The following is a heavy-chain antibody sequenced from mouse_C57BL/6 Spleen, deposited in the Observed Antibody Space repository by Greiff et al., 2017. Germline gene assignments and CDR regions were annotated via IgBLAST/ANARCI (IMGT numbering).Heavy chain of an antibody. V-gene: IGHV1-64*01. CDR1: GYTFTSYW. J-gene: IGHJ2*01. CDR3: VPRKEDYDGSSYDD. Sequence: QVQLQQPGAELVKPGASVKLSCKASGYTFTSYWMHWVKQRPGQGLEWIGMIHPNSGSTNYNEKFKSKATLTVDKSSSTAYMQLSSLTSEDSAVYYCVPRKEDYDGSSYDDWGQGTTLTVSS. CDR2: IHPNSGST. D-gene: IGHD1-1*01.